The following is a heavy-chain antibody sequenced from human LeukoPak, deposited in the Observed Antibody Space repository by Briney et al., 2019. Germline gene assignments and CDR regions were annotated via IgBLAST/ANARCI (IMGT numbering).Heavy chain of an antibody. CDR3: ASSRPFYDSSGYYYSFFY. CDR2: IYYSGST. V-gene: IGHV4-39*07. D-gene: IGHD3-22*01. CDR1: GGSISSSSYY. Sequence: SETLSLTCTVSGGSISSSSYYWGGIRQPPGKGLEWIGSIYYSGSTYYNPSLKSRVTISVDTSKNQFSLKLSSVTAADTAVYYCASSRPFYDSSGYYYSFFYWGQGTLVTVSS. J-gene: IGHJ4*02.